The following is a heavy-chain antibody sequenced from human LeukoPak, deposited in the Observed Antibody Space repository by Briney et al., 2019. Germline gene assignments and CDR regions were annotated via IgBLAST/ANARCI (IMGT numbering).Heavy chain of an antibody. J-gene: IGHJ4*02. CDR3: AKGRVVAATNRPFDY. CDR1: GFSISSYE. Sequence: GRSLRLSCEASGFSISSYEMTWVRQAPGKGLEWVSHISHSGSTISYADSVKGRFTISRDNSKNTLYLQMNSLRAEDTAVYYCAKGRVVAATNRPFDYWGQGTLVTVSS. D-gene: IGHD2-15*01. CDR2: ISHSGSTI. V-gene: IGHV3-48*03.